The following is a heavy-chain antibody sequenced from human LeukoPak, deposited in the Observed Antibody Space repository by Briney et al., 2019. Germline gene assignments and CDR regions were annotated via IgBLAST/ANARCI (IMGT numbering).Heavy chain of an antibody. Sequence: ASVNVSCKASGYTFTSYYMHWVRQATGQGLERMGIINPSGGSTSYAQKFQGRVTMTRDTSTSTVYMELSSLRSEDTAVYYCASENLLRYFDWSLGEYFQHWGQGTLVTVSS. J-gene: IGHJ1*01. CDR3: ASENLLRYFDWSLGEYFQH. CDR1: GYTFTSYY. D-gene: IGHD3-9*01. V-gene: IGHV1-46*01. CDR2: INPSGGST.